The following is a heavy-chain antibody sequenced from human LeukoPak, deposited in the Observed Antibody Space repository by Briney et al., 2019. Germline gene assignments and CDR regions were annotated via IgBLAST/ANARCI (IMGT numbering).Heavy chain of an antibody. CDR3: VRDHYYDCSGYYDY. D-gene: IGHD3-9*01. CDR1: GFTFATNY. Sequence: PGGPLRLSCAVSGFTFATNYMSWVRQAQGRGLEWVSVIYSGGTTNYADSVRARFTISRDSFANTLYLQMDNLRVEDTAIYYCVRDHYYDCSGYYDYWGQGTLVTVSS. V-gene: IGHV3-66*01. CDR2: IYSGGTT. J-gene: IGHJ4*02.